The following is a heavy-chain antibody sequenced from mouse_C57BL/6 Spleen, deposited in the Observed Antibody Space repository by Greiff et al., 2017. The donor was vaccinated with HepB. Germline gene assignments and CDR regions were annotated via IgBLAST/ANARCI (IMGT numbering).Heavy chain of an antibody. J-gene: IGHJ3*01. V-gene: IGHV1-55*01. CDR3: ARSSIYYGNYLAY. D-gene: IGHD2-1*01. CDR2: IYPGSGST. Sequence: VQLQQPGAELVKPGASVKMSCKASGYTFTSYWITWVKQRPGQGLEWIGDIYPGSGSTNYNEKFKSKATLTVDTSSSTAYMQLSSLTSEDSAVYYCARSSIYYGNYLAYWGQGTLVTVSA. CDR1: GYTFTSYW.